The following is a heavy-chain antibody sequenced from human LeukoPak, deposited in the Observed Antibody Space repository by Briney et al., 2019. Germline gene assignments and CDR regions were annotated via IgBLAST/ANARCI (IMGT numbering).Heavy chain of an antibody. J-gene: IGHJ4*02. CDR1: GFSFSDAW. CDR2: TESKTDGGTT. CDR3: TTYGSGRKFDY. Sequence: GGSLRLSCAASGFSFSDAWMSWVRQIPGKGLEWVGRTESKTDGGTTDYAAPVKGRFTISRDDSTNTLYLQMNSLKSEDTAVYYCTTYGSGRKFDYWGQGILVTVSS. V-gene: IGHV3-15*04. D-gene: IGHD3-10*01.